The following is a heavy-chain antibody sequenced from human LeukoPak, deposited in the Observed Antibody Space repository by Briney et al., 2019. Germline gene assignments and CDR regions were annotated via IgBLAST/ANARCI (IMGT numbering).Heavy chain of an antibody. J-gene: IGHJ6*03. D-gene: IGHD1-14*01. Sequence: SETLSLTCAVYGGSFSDFYWSWIRQSPGKGLEWIGEINHSGSTDYSPSLKSRVTISVDTSKNQFSPRLNSVTAADTAVYYCARGLSGIFVRTYMDVWGKGTTVTVSS. CDR1: GGSFSDFY. CDR3: ARGLSGIFVRTYMDV. V-gene: IGHV4-34*01. CDR2: INHSGST.